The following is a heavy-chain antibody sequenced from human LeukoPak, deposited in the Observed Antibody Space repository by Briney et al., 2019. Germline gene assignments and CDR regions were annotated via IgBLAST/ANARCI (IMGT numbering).Heavy chain of an antibody. CDR2: ISGSGGST. CDR1: GFTFSSYA. V-gene: IGHV3-23*01. J-gene: IGHJ3*02. Sequence: GGSLRLSCAASGFTFSSYAMSWVRQAPGKGLEWVSAISGSGGSTYYADSVKGRFTISRDNSKNTLYLQMNSLRAEDTAVYYCARDRSGIYDAFDIWGQGTMVTVSS. CDR3: ARDRSGIYDAFDI. D-gene: IGHD1-14*01.